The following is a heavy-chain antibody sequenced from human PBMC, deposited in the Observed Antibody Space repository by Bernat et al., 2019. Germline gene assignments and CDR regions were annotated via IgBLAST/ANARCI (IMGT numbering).Heavy chain of an antibody. CDR2: IWYDGRNK. V-gene: IGHV3-33*01. D-gene: IGHD2-15*01. CDR1: GFTFSSYG. Sequence: QVQLGGSGGGVVQPGRSLRLSCAASGFTFSSYGMHWVRQAPGKGLEWVAVIWYDGRNKYSADSVKGRFTISRDHSKNTLYLQMTSLRAEDTAVYYCARVYCSGGSCYSGGFDYWGQGTLVTVSS. J-gene: IGHJ4*02. CDR3: ARVYCSGGSCYSGGFDY.